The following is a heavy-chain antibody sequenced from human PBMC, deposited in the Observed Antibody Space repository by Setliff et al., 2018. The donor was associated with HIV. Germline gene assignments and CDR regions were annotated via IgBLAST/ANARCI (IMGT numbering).Heavy chain of an antibody. Sequence: ASVKVSCKASGYTFTSYAMHWVRQAPGQRLEWMGWINAGNGNTKHSQRFQGRVTITRDTSASTAYMELSSLRSEDTAVYYCASQGVSFVLDYWGQGTLVTVSS. J-gene: IGHJ4*02. V-gene: IGHV1-3*01. CDR3: ASQGVSFVLDY. CDR1: GYTFTSYA. CDR2: INAGNGNT. D-gene: IGHD3-3*01.